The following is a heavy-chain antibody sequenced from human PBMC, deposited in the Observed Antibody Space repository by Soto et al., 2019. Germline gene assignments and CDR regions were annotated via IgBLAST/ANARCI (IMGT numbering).Heavy chain of an antibody. V-gene: IGHV1-69*13. D-gene: IGHD2-2*01. J-gene: IGHJ6*02. CDR3: ATRGTSPYYYYYGMGV. CDR1: GGTISSYA. Sequence: PVKVSSKASGGTISSYAISWVRQAHGQVLEWMGGIIPIFGTENYAQKFQGRVKINADEATRTAYMELSSLRSEDTAVYFCATRGTSPYYYYYGMGVWGQGTTVTVSS. CDR2: IIPIFGTE.